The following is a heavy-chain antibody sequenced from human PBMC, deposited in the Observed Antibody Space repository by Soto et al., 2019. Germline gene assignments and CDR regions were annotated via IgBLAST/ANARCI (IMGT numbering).Heavy chain of an antibody. CDR3: ARDRDYDSSGYLPIYYGMDV. Sequence: GGSLRLSCAASGFTFSSYAMYWVRQAPGKGLEWVAVISYDGSNKYYADSVKGRFTISRDNSKNTLYLQMNSLRAEDTAVYYCARDRDYDSSGYLPIYYGMDVWGQGTTVTVS. CDR1: GFTFSSYA. D-gene: IGHD3-22*01. V-gene: IGHV3-30-3*01. J-gene: IGHJ6*02. CDR2: ISYDGSNK.